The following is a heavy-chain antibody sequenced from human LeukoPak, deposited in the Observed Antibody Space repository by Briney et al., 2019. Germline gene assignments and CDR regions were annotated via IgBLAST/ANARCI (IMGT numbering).Heavy chain of an antibody. CDR3: ARAEHSLWFGELLSNWFDP. D-gene: IGHD3-10*01. CDR1: GYTFTSYG. J-gene: IGHJ5*02. Sequence: ASVKVSCKASGYTFTSYGISWVRQAPGQGLEWMGWISAYNGNTNYAQKFQGRVTMTRNTSISTAYMELSSLRSEDTAVYYCARAEHSLWFGELLSNWFDPWGQGTLVTVSS. V-gene: IGHV1-18*01. CDR2: ISAYNGNT.